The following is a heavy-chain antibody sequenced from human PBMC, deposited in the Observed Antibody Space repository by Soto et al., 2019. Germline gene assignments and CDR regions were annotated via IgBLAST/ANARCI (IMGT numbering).Heavy chain of an antibody. CDR1: GFTFSSYA. J-gene: IGHJ4*02. CDR2: ISYDGSNK. D-gene: IGHD3-22*01. CDR3: ARDWYYDSSGYSPVWSF. V-gene: IGHV3-30-3*01. Sequence: GGSLRLSCAASGFTFSSYAMHWVRQAPGKGLEWVAVISYDGSNKYYADSVKGRFTISRDNSKNTLYLQMNSLRAEDTAVYYCARDWYYDSSGYSPVWSFWGQGTLVTVSS.